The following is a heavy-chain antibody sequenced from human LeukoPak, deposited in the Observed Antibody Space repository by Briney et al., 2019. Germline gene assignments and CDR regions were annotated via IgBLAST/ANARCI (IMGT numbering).Heavy chain of an antibody. CDR2: IIPILGIA. V-gene: IGHV1-69*04. J-gene: IGHJ4*02. Sequence: GASVKVSCKASGGTFSSYTISWVRQATGQGLEWMGRIIPILGIANYAQKFQGRVTITADKSTSTAYMELSSLRSEDTAVYYCARDYDSSGSPYFDYWGQGTLVTVSS. D-gene: IGHD3-22*01. CDR3: ARDYDSSGSPYFDY. CDR1: GGTFSSYT.